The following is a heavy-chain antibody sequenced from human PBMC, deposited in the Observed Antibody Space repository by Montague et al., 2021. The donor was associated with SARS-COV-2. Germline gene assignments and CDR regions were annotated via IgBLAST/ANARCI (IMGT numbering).Heavy chain of an antibody. D-gene: IGHD6-13*01. Sequence: SMRLSCLASGFTFSSYAMSWVRQAPGKGLEWVSTISISDGNTYYXDSVKGRFTISRDKSKNTLYLQMNSLRAEDTAVYYCAKDRQLVGDDAFDIWGQGTSVTVSS. CDR3: AKDRQLVGDDAFDI. J-gene: IGHJ3*02. CDR2: ISISDGNT. V-gene: IGHV3-23*01. CDR1: GFTFSSYA.